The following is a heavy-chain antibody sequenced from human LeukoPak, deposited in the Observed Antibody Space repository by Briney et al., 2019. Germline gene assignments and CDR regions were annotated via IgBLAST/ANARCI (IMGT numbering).Heavy chain of an antibody. V-gene: IGHV3-21*01. CDR2: ISSSSSYI. CDR3: AREMATMFHYYYGMDV. D-gene: IGHD5-24*01. CDR1: GFTFSSYA. J-gene: IGHJ6*02. Sequence: GGPLRLSCAASGFTFSSYAMSWVRQAPGKGLEWVSSISSSSSYIYYADSVKGRFTISRDNAKNSLYLQMNSLRAEDTAVYYCAREMATMFHYYYGMDVWGQGTTVTVSS.